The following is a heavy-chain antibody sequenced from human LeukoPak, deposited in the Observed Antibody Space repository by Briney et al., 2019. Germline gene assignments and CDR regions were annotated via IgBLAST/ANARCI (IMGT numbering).Heavy chain of an antibody. D-gene: IGHD3-10*01. V-gene: IGHV3-7*01. Sequence: GGSLRLSCAASGFTFSSYWMSWVRQAPGKGLEWVANIKQDGSEKYYVDSVKGRFTISRDNAKNSLYLQMNSLRAEATAVYYCARKGSGVLLWFGELLLGAFDIWGQGTMVTVSS. CDR1: GFTFSSYW. J-gene: IGHJ3*02. CDR2: IKQDGSEK. CDR3: ARKGSGVLLWFGELLLGAFDI.